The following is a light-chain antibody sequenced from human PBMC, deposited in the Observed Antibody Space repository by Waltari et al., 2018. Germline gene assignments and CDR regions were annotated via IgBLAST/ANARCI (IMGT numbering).Light chain of an antibody. CDR2: TAS. J-gene: IGKJ3*01. Sequence: DIQMTQSPSSLSASVGDRVTITCRASQSISSYLSWYQQRPGKAPALLIYTASNSQSGVPSRFSGGGSGTDCTLTISSLQPEDFGTDYCQQSYRPPFTFGPGTKVDI. V-gene: IGKV1-39*01. CDR3: QQSYRPPFT. CDR1: QSISSY.